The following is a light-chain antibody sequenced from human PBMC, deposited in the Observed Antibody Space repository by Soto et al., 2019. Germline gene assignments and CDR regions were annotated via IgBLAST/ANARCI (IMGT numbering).Light chain of an antibody. Sequence: QSVLTQPRSVSGSPGQSVTISCTGTSSDVGGYEYVSWYQQDQGKATQLMIYDVNKRPSGVPDRFSGSKSGNTASLTISGLQAEDETDYYCGSYAVSDTWVFGGGTKLTVL. CDR1: SSDVGGYEY. V-gene: IGLV2-11*01. J-gene: IGLJ3*02. CDR3: GSYAVSDTWV. CDR2: DVN.